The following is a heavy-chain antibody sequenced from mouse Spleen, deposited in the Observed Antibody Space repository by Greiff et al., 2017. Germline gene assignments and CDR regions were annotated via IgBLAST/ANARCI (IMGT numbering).Heavy chain of an antibody. D-gene: IGHD2-10*02. J-gene: IGHJ4*01. V-gene: IGHV1-55*01. CDR2: IYPGSGST. CDR3: ATYGKLFYYAMDY. CDR1: GYTFTSYW. Sequence: QVQLQQPGAELVKPGASVKMSCKASGYTFTSYWITWVKQRPGQGLEWIGDIYPGSGSTNYNERLKSKVTLTVDTASSTAYMQLSSLTSEDSAVYYCATYGKLFYYAMDYWGQGTSVTVSS.